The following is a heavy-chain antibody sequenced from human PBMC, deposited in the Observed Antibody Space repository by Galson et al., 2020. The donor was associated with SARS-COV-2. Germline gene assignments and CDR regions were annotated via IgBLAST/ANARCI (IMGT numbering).Heavy chain of an antibody. CDR1: GFAFSGSA. J-gene: IGHJ4*02. CDR2: IRSKPNNYAT. D-gene: IGHD6-25*01. Sequence: GGSLRLSCAASGFAFSGSAIHWVRQASGKGLEWVGRIRSKPNNYATAYAASVNDRFTISRDDSKNTAYLQMNSLITEDTALYYCARLVEAANYFDDWGQGALVTVSS. V-gene: IGHV3-73*01. CDR3: ARLVEAANYFDD.